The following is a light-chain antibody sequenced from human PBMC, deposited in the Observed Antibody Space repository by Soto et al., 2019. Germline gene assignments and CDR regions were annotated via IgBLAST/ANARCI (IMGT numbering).Light chain of an antibody. V-gene: IGKV3-11*01. CDR1: PIVSGSY. CDR3: QQRSNWPPPIT. Sequence: ENVLTPSPVTLSLSPGERATLSCSASPIVSGSYLAWYQQKPGQAPRLLIYDASNRATGIPARFSGSGSGTDFTLTISSLEPEDFAVYYCQQRSNWPPPITFGQGTRLEIK. CDR2: DAS. J-gene: IGKJ5*01.